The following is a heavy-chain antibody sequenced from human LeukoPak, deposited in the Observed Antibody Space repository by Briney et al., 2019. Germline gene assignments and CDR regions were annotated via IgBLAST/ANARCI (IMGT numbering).Heavy chain of an antibody. J-gene: IGHJ3*02. Sequence: GGSLRLSCAASGFTFSSYGMHWVRQAPGKGLVWVSRINSDGSSTSYADSVKGRFTISRDNAKNTLYLQMNSLRAEDTAVYYCARGKMTTLAFDIWGQGTMVTVSS. CDR2: INSDGSST. V-gene: IGHV3-74*01. CDR1: GFTFSSYG. D-gene: IGHD4-11*01. CDR3: ARGKMTTLAFDI.